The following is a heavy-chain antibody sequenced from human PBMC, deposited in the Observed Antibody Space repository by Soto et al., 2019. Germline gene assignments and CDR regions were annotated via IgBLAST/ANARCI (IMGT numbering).Heavy chain of an antibody. Sequence: PSETLSLTCYVYGESFSGYSWNWIRQPPGKGLEWIGEINNSGTTNYNSSLKSRVTTSLDTSKNQFSLILMSVTAADTAVYYCARAPRGGSYFDFWGQGTPVTVSS. CDR1: GESFSGYS. D-gene: IGHD3-16*01. J-gene: IGHJ4*01. V-gene: IGHV4-34*01. CDR3: ARAPRGGSYFDF. CDR2: INNSGTT.